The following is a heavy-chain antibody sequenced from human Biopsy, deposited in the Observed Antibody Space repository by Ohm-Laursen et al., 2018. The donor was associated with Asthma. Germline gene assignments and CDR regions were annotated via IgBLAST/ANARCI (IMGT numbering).Heavy chain of an antibody. V-gene: IGHV3-23*01. CDR3: ARFKRGYSYGYAGVFDC. Sequence: SLRLSCTASGFTFSSYAMSWVRQAPGKGLEWVSAISGSGGSTYYADSVKGRFTISRDNAKNSLYLQMNSLRDEDTAVYYCARFKRGYSYGYAGVFDCWGQGTLVTVSS. J-gene: IGHJ4*02. CDR2: ISGSGGST. D-gene: IGHD5-18*01. CDR1: GFTFSSYA.